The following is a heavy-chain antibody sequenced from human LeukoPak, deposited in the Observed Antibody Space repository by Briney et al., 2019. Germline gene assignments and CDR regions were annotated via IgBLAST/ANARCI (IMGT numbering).Heavy chain of an antibody. J-gene: IGHJ4*02. CDR2: MNPTTGNT. CDR3: ARLPQTTAYYDAGRHYHLAY. Sequence: GASVEVSCKASEYTFTSYDINWVRQAPGQGLECMGWMNPTTGNTGYAQKCQGRVTMTMDTSQNTASMALRSLGSEDTAVYFCARLPQTTAYYDAGRHYHLAYWGQGTRVIVSS. D-gene: IGHD3-22*01. CDR1: EYTFTSYD. V-gene: IGHV1-8*01.